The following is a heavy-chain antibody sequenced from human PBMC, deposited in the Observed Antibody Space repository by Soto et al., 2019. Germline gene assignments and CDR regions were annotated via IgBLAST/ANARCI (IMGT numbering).Heavy chain of an antibody. D-gene: IGHD2-2*01. V-gene: IGHV4-34*01. CDR2: INHSGST. Sequence: KGLEWIGEINHSGSTNYNPSLKSRVTISVDTSKNQFSLKLSSVTAADTAVYYCARLGIVVVPAAMHFDYWGQGTLVTVYS. J-gene: IGHJ4*02. CDR3: ARLGIVVVPAAMHFDY.